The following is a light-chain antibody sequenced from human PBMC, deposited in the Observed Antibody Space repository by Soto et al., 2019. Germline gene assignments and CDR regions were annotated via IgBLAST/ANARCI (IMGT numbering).Light chain of an antibody. Sequence: EIVMTQSPASLSVSPGDGASLSCWASQSVASNVAWYQQKPGQGPRLLIHGASTRAAGVPARFSGSGSGTDFTLTSSSLQAEDFAVSFCQQYHNWPPQYTFGQGTELQIK. J-gene: IGKJ2*01. V-gene: IGKV3-15*01. CDR2: GAS. CDR3: QQYHNWPPQYT. CDR1: QSVASN.